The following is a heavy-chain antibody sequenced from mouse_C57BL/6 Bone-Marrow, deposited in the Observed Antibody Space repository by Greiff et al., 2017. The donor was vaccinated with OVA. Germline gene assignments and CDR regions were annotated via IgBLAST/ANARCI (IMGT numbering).Heavy chain of an antibody. Sequence: EVHLVESGEGLVKPGGSLKLSCAASGFTFSSYAMSWVRQTPEKRLEWVAYISSGGDYIYYADTVKGRFTISRDNARNTLYLQMSSLKSEDTAMYYCTREGSYGPFDYWGQGTTLTVSS. CDR2: ISSGGDYI. CDR3: TREGSYGPFDY. V-gene: IGHV5-9-1*02. CDR1: GFTFSSYA. D-gene: IGHD1-2*01. J-gene: IGHJ2*01.